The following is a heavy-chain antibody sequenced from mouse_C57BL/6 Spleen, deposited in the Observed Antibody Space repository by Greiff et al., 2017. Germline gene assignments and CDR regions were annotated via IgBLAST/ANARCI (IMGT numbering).Heavy chain of an antibody. J-gene: IGHJ2*01. CDR3: TGTYLLWSYFDY. Sequence: EVQLVESGGGLVQPGGSMKLSCVASGFTFSNYWMNWVRQSPEKGLEWVAQIRLKSDNYATHYAESVKGRFTISRDDSKSSVYLQMNNLRAEDTGIYYCTGTYLLWSYFDYWGQGTTLTVSS. V-gene: IGHV6-3*01. CDR2: IRLKSDNYAT. CDR1: GFTFSNYW. D-gene: IGHD2-1*01.